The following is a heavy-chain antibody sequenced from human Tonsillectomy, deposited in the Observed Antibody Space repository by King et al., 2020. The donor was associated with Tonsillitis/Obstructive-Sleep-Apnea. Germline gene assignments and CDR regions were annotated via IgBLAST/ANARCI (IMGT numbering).Heavy chain of an antibody. J-gene: IGHJ5*02. V-gene: IGHV4-34*01. Sequence: VQLPQWGAGLLKPSETLSLTCAVYGGSFSGYYWSWIRQPPGKGLEWIGEINHSGSTNYNPSLKSRVTISVDTSKNQFSLKLSSVTAADTAVYYCARVRAIVVVPTHGFDPWGQGTLVTVSS. CDR3: ARVRAIVVVPTHGFDP. D-gene: IGHD2-2*01. CDR2: INHSGST. CDR1: GGSFSGYY.